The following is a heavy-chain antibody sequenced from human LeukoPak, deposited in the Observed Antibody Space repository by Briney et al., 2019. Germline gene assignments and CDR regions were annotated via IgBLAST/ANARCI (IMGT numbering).Heavy chain of an antibody. CDR2: MNPNSGNT. D-gene: IGHD3-9*01. Sequence: ASVKVSCKASGYTFTSYDINWVRQATGQGLEWMGWMNPNSGNTDYAQKLQGRVTMTRNTSISTAYMELSSLRSEDTAVYYCARGARLRYCDWLTYDKNAFDIWGQGTMVTVSS. J-gene: IGHJ3*02. V-gene: IGHV1-8*01. CDR3: ARGARLRYCDWLTYDKNAFDI. CDR1: GYTFTSYD.